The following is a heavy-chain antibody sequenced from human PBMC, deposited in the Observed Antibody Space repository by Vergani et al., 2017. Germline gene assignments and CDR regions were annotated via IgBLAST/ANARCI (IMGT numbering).Heavy chain of an antibody. CDR2: INTNSGGT. Sequence: QVQLVQSGAEVKKPGASVKVSCKASGYTFTDYFMHWVRQAPGQGLEWMGWINTNSGGTNYAQQFQGRVTMTRDTSISTAYMELSNLRSDDTAVYYCARVGTSANRVYFDDWGQGTLVTVSS. CDR1: GYTFTDYF. J-gene: IGHJ4*02. D-gene: IGHD2-2*01. V-gene: IGHV1-2*02. CDR3: ARVGTSANRVYFDD.